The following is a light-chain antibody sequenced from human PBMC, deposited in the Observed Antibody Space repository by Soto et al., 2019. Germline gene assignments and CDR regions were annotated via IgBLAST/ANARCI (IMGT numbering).Light chain of an antibody. CDR2: KAS. Sequence: DIQMTQSPSTLSASVGDRVTITCRASQSISGWLAWYQQNPGKAPKLLIYKASTLESRVPSRFRGSGSGTEFTLTISSLQPDDFATYYCQQYNNYGSWTFGQGTKVEIK. J-gene: IGKJ1*01. CDR1: QSISGW. V-gene: IGKV1-5*03. CDR3: QQYNNYGSWT.